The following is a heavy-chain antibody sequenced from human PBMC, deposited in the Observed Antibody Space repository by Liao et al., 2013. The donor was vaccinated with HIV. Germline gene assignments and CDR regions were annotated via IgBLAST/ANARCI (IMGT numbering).Heavy chain of an antibody. D-gene: IGHD5-12*01. Sequence: QLHLQESGPGLVKPSETLSLTCTVSGGSITTTNYFWGWIRQPPGKGLEWIGSIYYAETTYYNPSLKTRVTISGDTSKNQLSVKVTSVTAADTAVYFCARGGSPSLNFDSWGQGTLVTVSS. J-gene: IGHJ5*01. CDR1: GGSITTTNYF. CDR3: ARGGSPSLNFDS. CDR2: IYYAETT. V-gene: IGHV4-39*07.